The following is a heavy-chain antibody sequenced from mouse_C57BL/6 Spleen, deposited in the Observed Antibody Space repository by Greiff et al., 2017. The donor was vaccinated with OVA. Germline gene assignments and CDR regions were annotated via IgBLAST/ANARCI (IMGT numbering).Heavy chain of an antibody. CDR1: GFTFSSYA. J-gene: IGHJ2*01. CDR2: ISSGGDYI. D-gene: IGHD1-1*01. Sequence: EVKVVESGEGLVKPGGSLTLSCAASGFTFSSYAMSWVRQTPEKRLEWVAYISSGGDYIYYADTVKGRFTISRDNARNTRYLQMSSLKSEDTAMYYCTREDGSSYGYWGQGTTLTVSS. V-gene: IGHV5-9-1*02. CDR3: TREDGSSYGY.